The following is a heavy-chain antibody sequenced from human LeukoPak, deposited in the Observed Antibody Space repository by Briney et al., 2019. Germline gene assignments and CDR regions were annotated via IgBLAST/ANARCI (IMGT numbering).Heavy chain of an antibody. V-gene: IGHV3-72*01. CDR2: TRTKAHGYSA. CDR3: AKDRAQQLVLDF. J-gene: IGHJ4*02. D-gene: IGHD6-13*01. CDR1: GFTLSDHY. Sequence: GGSLRLSCAASGFTLSDHYVDWVRQAPGKGLEWIGHTRTKAHGYSAEYVASVKGRFTMSGDASENSVYLQMNSLRAEDTAVYYCAKDRAQQLVLDFWGQGTLVTVSS.